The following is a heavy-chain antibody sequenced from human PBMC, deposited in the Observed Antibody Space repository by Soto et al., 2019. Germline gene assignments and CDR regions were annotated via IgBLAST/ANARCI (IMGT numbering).Heavy chain of an antibody. D-gene: IGHD4-17*01. Sequence: QVQLQESGPGLVKPSQTLSLTCTVSGGSISSGGYYWSWIRQHPGKGLEWIGYIYYSGSTYYNPSHKRRVTISVDTSKNPFSLKLSSVTAADTAVYYCARETGFGTTVTNYWGQGTLVTVSS. CDR1: GGSISSGGYY. V-gene: IGHV4-31*03. J-gene: IGHJ4*02. CDR3: ARETGFGTTVTNY. CDR2: IYYSGST.